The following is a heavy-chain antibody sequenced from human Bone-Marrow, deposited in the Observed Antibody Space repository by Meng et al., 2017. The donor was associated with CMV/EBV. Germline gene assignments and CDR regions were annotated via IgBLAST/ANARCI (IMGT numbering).Heavy chain of an antibody. V-gene: IGHV1-69*05. CDR3: ARIGFCSGATCYTGDYSSRHFDY. D-gene: IGHD2-2*02. CDR1: GGTFSSYA. J-gene: IGHJ4*02. CDR2: IIPIFGTA. Sequence: SVKVSCKASGGTFSSYAISWVRQAPGQGLEWMGGIIPIFGTANYAQKFQGRVTITTDESTSTAYLELSSLRSEDTAVYYCARIGFCSGATCYTGDYSSRHFDYWGQGTLVTVSS.